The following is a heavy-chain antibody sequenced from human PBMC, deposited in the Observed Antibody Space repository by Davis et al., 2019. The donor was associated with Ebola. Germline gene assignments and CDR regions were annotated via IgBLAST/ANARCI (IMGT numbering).Heavy chain of an antibody. CDR1: GGPFRTYY. Sequence: SVKVSCKASGGPFRTYYLSWVRQAPGQGLEWMGGIIPLLSTIKYAQKFQGRLTITADESTNTAYMQLSSLRSEDTAVYYCARGMPAITYYSGFDVWGKGTTVTVSS. CDR3: ARGMPAITYYSGFDV. CDR2: IIPLLSTI. D-gene: IGHD2-2*02. J-gene: IGHJ6*04. V-gene: IGHV1-69*13.